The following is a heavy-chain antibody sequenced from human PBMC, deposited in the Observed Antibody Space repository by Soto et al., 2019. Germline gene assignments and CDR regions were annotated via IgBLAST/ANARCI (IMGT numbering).Heavy chain of an antibody. J-gene: IGHJ5*02. D-gene: IGHD6-19*01. CDR1: GVSIANFF. CDR3: ARDRGGITVAANPLGEWFDP. CDR2: MSQGGTT. V-gene: IGHV4-59*08. Sequence: ASETLSLTCTVSGVSIANFFWSWIRQPPGKGLEWIGYMSQGGTTTYNPSLKCRATISVDTSKNQLSLKLTSVTAADTAMFYCARDRGGITVAANPLGEWFDPWGPGTLVTAPQ.